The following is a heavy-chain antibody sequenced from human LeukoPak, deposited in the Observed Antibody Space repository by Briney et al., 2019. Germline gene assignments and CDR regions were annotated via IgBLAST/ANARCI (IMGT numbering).Heavy chain of an antibody. J-gene: IGHJ5*02. CDR3: TTYDFWSGTPFDP. CDR1: GFTFSSYA. Sequence: PGGSLRLSCAASGFTFSSYAMSWVRQAPGKGLEWVSAISGSGGSTYYADSVKGRFTISRDNSKNTLYLQMNSLRTEDTAVYYCTTYDFWSGTPFDPWGQGTLVTVSS. CDR2: ISGSGGST. V-gene: IGHV3-23*01. D-gene: IGHD3-3*01.